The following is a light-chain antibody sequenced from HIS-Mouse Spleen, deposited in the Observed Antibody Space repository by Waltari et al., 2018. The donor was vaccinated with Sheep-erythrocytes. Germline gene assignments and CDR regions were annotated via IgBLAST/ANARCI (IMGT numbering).Light chain of an antibody. J-gene: IGLJ2*01. V-gene: IGLV3-21*03. Sequence: SYVLTQPPSVSVAPGKTARITCGGNNIGSKSVHWYQQKPGQAPVLAVYDDSDRPSGIPGRFSGSNSGNMATLTISRVEAGDEADYYCQVWKVFGGGTKLTVL. CDR2: DDS. CDR1: NIGSKS. CDR3: QVWKV.